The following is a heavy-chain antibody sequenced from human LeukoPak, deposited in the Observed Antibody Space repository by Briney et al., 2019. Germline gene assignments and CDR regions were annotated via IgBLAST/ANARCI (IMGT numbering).Heavy chain of an antibody. J-gene: IGHJ4*02. V-gene: IGHV4-39*01. CDR1: GGSISSSSYY. D-gene: IGHD3-3*01. Sequence: SETLSLTCTVSGGSISSSSYYWGWIRQPPGKGLEWIGSIYYSGSTYYNPSLKSRVTISVDTSKNQFSLKLSSVTAADTAVYYCARQCLMGDFWSGYEIGYYFDYWGQGTLVTVSS. CDR3: ARQCLMGDFWSGYEIGYYFDY. CDR2: IYYSGST.